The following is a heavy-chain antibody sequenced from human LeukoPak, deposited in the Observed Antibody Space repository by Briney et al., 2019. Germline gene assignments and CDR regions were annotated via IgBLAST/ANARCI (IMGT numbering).Heavy chain of an antibody. J-gene: IGHJ4*02. V-gene: IGHV1-18*01. CDR2: ISAYNGNT. CDR3: ARTGITIFGVVSNFDY. D-gene: IGHD3-3*01. CDR1: GYSFTNYG. Sequence: ASVKVSCKASGYSFTNYGISWVRQAPGQGLEWMGWISAYNGNTDYAQKLQGRVTMTTDTSTSTAYMELRSLRSDDTAVYYCARTGITIFGVVSNFDYWGQGTLVTVSS.